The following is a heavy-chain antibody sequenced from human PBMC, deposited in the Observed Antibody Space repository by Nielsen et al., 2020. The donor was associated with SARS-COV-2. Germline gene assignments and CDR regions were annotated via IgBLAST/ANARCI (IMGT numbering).Heavy chain of an antibody. CDR1: GYTFTSYA. D-gene: IGHD1-26*01. Sequence: SVKVSCKASGYTFTSYAMNWVRQAPGQGLEWMGGIIPIFGTANYAQKFQGRVTITADESTSTAYMELSSLRSEDTAVYYCASSFEGATSAFDIWGQGTMVTVSS. J-gene: IGHJ3*02. CDR2: IIPIFGTA. CDR3: ASSFEGATSAFDI. V-gene: IGHV1-69*13.